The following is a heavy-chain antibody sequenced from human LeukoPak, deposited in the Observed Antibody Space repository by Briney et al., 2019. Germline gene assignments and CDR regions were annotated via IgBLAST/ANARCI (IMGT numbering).Heavy chain of an antibody. CDR3: ARGYHPLDP. D-gene: IGHD2-2*01. CDR1: GDSISSGDYY. CDR2: IYYTGST. J-gene: IGHJ5*02. Sequence: SETLSLTCTVSGDSISSGDYYWSWIRQPPGRGLEWIGYIYYTGSTHYNPSLQSRVTISVDTSKNQFSLKLNSVTAADTAVYHCARGYHPLDPWGQGTLVTVSS. V-gene: IGHV4-30-4*01.